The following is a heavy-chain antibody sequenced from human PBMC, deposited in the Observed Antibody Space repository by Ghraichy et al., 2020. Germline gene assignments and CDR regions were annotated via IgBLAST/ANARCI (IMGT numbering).Heavy chain of an antibody. CDR3: ARVLPTAVGWFDP. J-gene: IGHJ5*02. CDR1: GGSIITNTYY. Sequence: SQTLSLTCTVSGGSIITNTYYWGWIRQPPEKGLEWIGNSYYSGITYYNPSLKSRVTISVDTSKNQFSLRLTSVTAADTAVYYCARVLPTAVGWFDPWGQGTLFTVSS. D-gene: IGHD2/OR15-2a*01. CDR2: SYYSGIT. V-gene: IGHV4-39*01.